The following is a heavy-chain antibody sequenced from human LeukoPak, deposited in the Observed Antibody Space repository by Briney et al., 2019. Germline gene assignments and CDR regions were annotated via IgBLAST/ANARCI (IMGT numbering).Heavy chain of an antibody. Sequence: SETLSLTCTVSGGSIDSYYWSWIRQPPGKGPEWIGYIYYTGSTEYHPSLKSRVTISLDTSKKQFSLKLTSVTAADTAVYYCASVYQSAEYYFDYWGQGNLVSVSS. CDR2: IYYTGST. CDR3: ASVYQSAEYYFDY. J-gene: IGHJ4*02. D-gene: IGHD5/OR15-5a*01. CDR1: GGSIDSYY. V-gene: IGHV4-59*12.